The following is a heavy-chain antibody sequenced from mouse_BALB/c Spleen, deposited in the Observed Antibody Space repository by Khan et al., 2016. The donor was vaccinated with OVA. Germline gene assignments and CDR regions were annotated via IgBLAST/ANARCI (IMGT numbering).Heavy chain of an antibody. CDR2: ISDGGSYS. Sequence: EVELVESGGGLVKPGGSLKLPCAASGFTFSDYYMYWVRQTPEKRLEWVATISDGGSYSYYPDIVKGRFTISSDNAKNNLYLQMSSLKSEDTTMYYRARAGYGGFAYWGQGTLVTVSA. CDR3: ARAGYGGFAY. CDR1: GFTFSDYY. V-gene: IGHV5-4*02. D-gene: IGHD1-1*02. J-gene: IGHJ3*01.